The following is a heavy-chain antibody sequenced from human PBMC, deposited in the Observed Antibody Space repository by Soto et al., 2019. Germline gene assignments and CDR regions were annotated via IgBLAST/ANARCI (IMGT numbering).Heavy chain of an antibody. V-gene: IGHV1-69*02. J-gene: IGHJ4*02. Sequence: QVQLVQSGAEVKKPGSSVKVSCKASGGTFSSYTISWVRQAPGQGLEWMGRIIPILGIANYAQKFQGRVTITADKSTSTAYMELSSLRSEDTAVYYCASRVPGVGVAGTRGFDYWGQGTLVTVSS. CDR2: IIPILGIA. D-gene: IGHD6-19*01. CDR1: GGTFSSYT. CDR3: ASRVPGVGVAGTRGFDY.